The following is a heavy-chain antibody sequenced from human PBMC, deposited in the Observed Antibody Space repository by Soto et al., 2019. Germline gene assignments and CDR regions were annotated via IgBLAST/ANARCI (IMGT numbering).Heavy chain of an antibody. V-gene: IGHV3-33*01. D-gene: IGHD6-13*01. CDR1: GFTFKNNA. CDR3: ARDGQQLAPYALDV. CDR2: IWYDGSNK. Sequence: QVQLVESGGGVVQPGRSLRLSCAASGFTFKNNAMHWVRQAAGKGLEWVAQIWYDGSNKYYTDSVKGRFTISRDNFTNTVYLQMDSLRAEDTAVYYCARDGQQLAPYALDVWGQGTTVTVSS. J-gene: IGHJ6*02.